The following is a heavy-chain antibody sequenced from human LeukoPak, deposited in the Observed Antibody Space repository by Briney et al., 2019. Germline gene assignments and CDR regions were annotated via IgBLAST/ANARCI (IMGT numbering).Heavy chain of an antibody. CDR1: GGSISSYY. V-gene: IGHV4-4*07. J-gene: IGHJ5*02. CDR3: ARREGTKVVAARRLDP. D-gene: IGHD2-15*01. Sequence: SETLSLTCTVSGGSISSYYWSWIRQPAGKGLEWIGRIYTGGSTNYNPSLKSRVTMSVDTSKNQFSPKLSSVTAADTAVYYCARREGTKVVAARRLDPWGRGTLVTVPS. CDR2: IYTGGST.